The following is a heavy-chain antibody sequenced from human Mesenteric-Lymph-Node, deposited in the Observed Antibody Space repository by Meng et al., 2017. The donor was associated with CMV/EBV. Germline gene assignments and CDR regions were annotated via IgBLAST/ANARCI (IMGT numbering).Heavy chain of an antibody. J-gene: IGHJ4*02. V-gene: IGHV3-53*01. CDR2: IYSGSNT. CDR1: GFIVSSNY. Sequence: GESLKISCAASGFIVSSNYMSWVRQAPGKGLEWVSVIYSGSNTFYADSVKGRFTISRDNSKNTLHLQMNSLRVEDTAVYYCARGMQHDFWSAYYNDYWGQGTLVTVS. D-gene: IGHD3-3*01. CDR3: ARGMQHDFWSAYYNDY.